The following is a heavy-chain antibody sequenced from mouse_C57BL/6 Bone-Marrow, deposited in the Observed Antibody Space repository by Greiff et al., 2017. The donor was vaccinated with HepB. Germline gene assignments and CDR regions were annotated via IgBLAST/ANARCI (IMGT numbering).Heavy chain of an antibody. J-gene: IGHJ3*01. CDR2: IHPNSGST. Sequence: QVQLKQPGAELVKPGASVKLSCKASGYTFTSYWMHWVKQRPGQGLEWIGMIHPNSGSTNSNEKFKSKATMTVDKSSSTAYMQLSSLTSDDSAVYYCARPLGGLVYWGQGTLVTVSA. CDR3: ARPLGGLVY. CDR1: GYTFTSYW. D-gene: IGHD6-1*01. V-gene: IGHV1-64*01.